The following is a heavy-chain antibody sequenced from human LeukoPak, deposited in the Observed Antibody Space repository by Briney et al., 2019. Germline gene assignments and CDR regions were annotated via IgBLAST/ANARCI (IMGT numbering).Heavy chain of an antibody. J-gene: IGHJ4*02. Sequence: GGSLRLSCAASGFTVSSNYMSCVRQAPGKGLEWVSVIYSGGSTYYADSVKGRFTISRDNSKSTLYLQMNSLRAEDTAVYYCARDKQWLGNFDYWGQGTLVTVSS. CDR3: ARDKQWLGNFDY. CDR1: GFTVSSNY. D-gene: IGHD6-19*01. V-gene: IGHV3-66*01. CDR2: IYSGGST.